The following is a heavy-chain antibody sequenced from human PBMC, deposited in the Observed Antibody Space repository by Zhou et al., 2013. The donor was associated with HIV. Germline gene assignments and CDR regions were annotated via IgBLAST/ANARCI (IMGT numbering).Heavy chain of an antibody. J-gene: IGHJ6*02. CDR1: GDSISSGSYY. V-gene: IGHV4-61*02. Sequence: QVQLQESGPGLVKPSQTLSLTCTVSGDSISSGSYYWSWIRQPAGKGLEWIGRIYNSGSTNYNPSLKSRLTMSVDTSKNQFSLKLRSVTAADTAVYYCARSGDYYYYGMDVWGQGTTVTVSS. CDR3: ARSGDYYYYGMDV. CDR2: IYNSGST.